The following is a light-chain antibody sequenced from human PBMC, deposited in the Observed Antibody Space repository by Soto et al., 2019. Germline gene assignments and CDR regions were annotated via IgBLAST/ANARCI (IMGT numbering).Light chain of an antibody. CDR2: GVS. J-gene: IGKJ4*01. Sequence: EIVLTQSPGTLSLSPGERATLSCRASQSISSSYLAWYQQKPGQAPRLLIYGVSSRATGIPDRFSGSGSGIDFTLTISRLEPEDFAVYYCQQYDSAPRTFGGGTKVEIK. CDR1: QSISSSY. CDR3: QQYDSAPRT. V-gene: IGKV3-20*01.